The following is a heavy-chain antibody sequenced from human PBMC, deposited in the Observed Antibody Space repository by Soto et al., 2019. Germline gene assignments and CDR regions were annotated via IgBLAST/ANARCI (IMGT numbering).Heavy chain of an antibody. Sequence: EVQLLETGGGVVQPGGSLRLSCAASGFTFSSYAMNWVRQTSGKGLEWVSTIGGSGASTYYADSVKGRFTVSRANPKNTLYLQMNRLRVEDTAVYYCAKDRGAGNYYLGYQFDYLGQGALVTVSS. V-gene: IGHV3-23*01. CDR1: GFTFSSYA. J-gene: IGHJ4*02. D-gene: IGHD1-26*01. CDR2: IGGSGAST. CDR3: AKDRGAGNYYLGYQFDY.